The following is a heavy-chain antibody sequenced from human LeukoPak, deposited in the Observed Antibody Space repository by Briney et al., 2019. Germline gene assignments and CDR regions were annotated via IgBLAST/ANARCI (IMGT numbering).Heavy chain of an antibody. CDR2: INHSGST. D-gene: IGHD3-10*01. Sequence: SEALSLTCAVYGGSFSGYYWSWIRQPPGKGLEWIGEINHSGSTNYNPSLKSRVTISVDTSKNQFSLKLSSVTAADTALCYCARHSSGSGIEAFDIWGQGTMVTVSS. CDR3: ARHSSGSGIEAFDI. V-gene: IGHV4-34*01. J-gene: IGHJ3*02. CDR1: GGSFSGYY.